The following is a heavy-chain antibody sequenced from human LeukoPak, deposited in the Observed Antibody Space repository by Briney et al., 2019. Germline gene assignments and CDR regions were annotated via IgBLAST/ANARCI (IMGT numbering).Heavy chain of an antibody. Sequence: PSETLSLTCTVSGGSISSGDYYWSWIRQPPGKGLEWIGYIYYSGSTYYNPSLKSRVTISVDTSKNQFSLKLSSVTAADTAVYYCARDSDNLGIAAAGPFDYWGQGTLVTVSS. V-gene: IGHV4-30-4*01. J-gene: IGHJ4*02. CDR1: GGSISSGDYY. D-gene: IGHD6-13*01. CDR2: IYYSGST. CDR3: ARDSDNLGIAAAGPFDY.